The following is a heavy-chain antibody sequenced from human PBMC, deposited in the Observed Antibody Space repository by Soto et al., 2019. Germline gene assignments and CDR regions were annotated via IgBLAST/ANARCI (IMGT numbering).Heavy chain of an antibody. Sequence: EVQLVESGGGLVQPGRSLRLSCAASGFTFDDYAMHWVRQAPGKGLEWVSGISWNSGSIGYADSVKGRFTISRDNAKNSLYLQMNSLRAEDTALYYCAKSYGGNSEDSGMDVWGQGTTVTVSS. V-gene: IGHV3-9*01. J-gene: IGHJ6*02. D-gene: IGHD4-17*01. CDR2: ISWNSGSI. CDR1: GFTFDDYA. CDR3: AKSYGGNSEDSGMDV.